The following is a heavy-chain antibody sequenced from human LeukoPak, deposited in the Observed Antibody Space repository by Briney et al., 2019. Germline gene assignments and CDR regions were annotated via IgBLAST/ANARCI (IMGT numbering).Heavy chain of an antibody. Sequence: PSETLSLTCTVSGGSISSSSYYWGCIRQPPGKGLEWIGSIYYSGSTYYNPALKSRVTISVDTSKNQFSLKLSSVTAADTAVYYCAIPRGYTYGYGEDYWGQGTLVTVSS. CDR2: IYYSGST. CDR1: GGSISSSSYY. V-gene: IGHV4-39*01. D-gene: IGHD5-18*01. CDR3: AIPRGYTYGYGEDY. J-gene: IGHJ4*02.